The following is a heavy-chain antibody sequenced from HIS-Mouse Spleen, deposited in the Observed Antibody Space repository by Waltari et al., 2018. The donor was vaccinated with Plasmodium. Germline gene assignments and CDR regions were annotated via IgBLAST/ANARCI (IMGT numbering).Heavy chain of an antibody. J-gene: IGHJ4*02. CDR2: INPNSGGT. V-gene: IGHV1-2*02. CDR3: ARGSGLRYYDSSGYFDY. D-gene: IGHD3-22*01. Sequence: VQLVQSGAEVKKPGAPVKVSCTAPGYTFTGYYMHWGRQAPGQGLDGMGWINPNSGGTNYAQKFQGRVTMTRDTSISTAYMELSRLRSDDTAVYYCARGSGLRYYDSSGYFDYWGQGTLVTVSS. CDR1: GYTFTGYY.